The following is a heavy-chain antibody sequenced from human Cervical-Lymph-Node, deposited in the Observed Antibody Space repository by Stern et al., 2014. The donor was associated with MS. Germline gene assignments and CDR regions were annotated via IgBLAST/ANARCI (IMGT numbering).Heavy chain of an antibody. CDR3: ARRSGHRGAFDI. CDR1: GYTFSNYW. CDR2: VYPGDSDT. D-gene: IGHD2-15*01. V-gene: IGHV5-51*03. Sequence: VQLVQSGAEVKNPGESLKISCKGSGYTFSNYWIGWVRQMPGKGLEWMGVVYPGDSDTRYSPSFQGQVTISADKSIDTAYLQWTGLKASDTAMYYCARRSGHRGAFDIWGQGTMVTVSS. J-gene: IGHJ3*02.